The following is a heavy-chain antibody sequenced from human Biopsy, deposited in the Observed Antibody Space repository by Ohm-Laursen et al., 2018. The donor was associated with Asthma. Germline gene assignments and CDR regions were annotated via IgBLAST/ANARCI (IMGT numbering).Heavy chain of an antibody. V-gene: IGHV4-34*01. CDR2: IPQGGAT. CDR1: GGPLRGYV. J-gene: IGHJ6*02. Sequence: SETLSLTCALSGGPLRGYVWAWIRQPPGKGLEWIGEIPQGGATAVNPSLKSRVTISMDPSKSQFYLSLRSMTAADTAVYYCASGPEWSGLDVWGQGTTVRVSS. CDR3: ASGPEWSGLDV. D-gene: IGHD1-14*01.